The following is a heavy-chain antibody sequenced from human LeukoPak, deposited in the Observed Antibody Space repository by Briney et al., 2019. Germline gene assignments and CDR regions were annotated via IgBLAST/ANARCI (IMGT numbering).Heavy chain of an antibody. CDR2: IYYSGST. CDR3: ARESIAVAGTGGWFDP. J-gene: IGHJ5*02. V-gene: IGHV4-59*01. D-gene: IGHD6-19*01. Sequence: PSETLSLTCTVSGGSISSYYWSWIRQPPGKGLEWIGYIYYSGSTNYNPSLKSRVTISVDTSKNQFSLKLSSVTAADTAVYYCARESIAVAGTGGWFDPWGQGNLVTVSS. CDR1: GGSISSYY.